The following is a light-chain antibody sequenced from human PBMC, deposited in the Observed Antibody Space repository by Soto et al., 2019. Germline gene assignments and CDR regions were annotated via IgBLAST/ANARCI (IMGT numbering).Light chain of an antibody. J-gene: IGKJ1*01. Sequence: DIVMTQSPDSLAVSLGERATINCKSSQSVLFSSNNKNYLAWYQQKSGQSPKLLIYWASSRDSGVPDRFSGSGSGTDFTLTISSLQAADVAVYFCQQYYSPPWTFGPGTKVDIK. V-gene: IGKV4-1*01. CDR1: QSVLFSSNNKNY. CDR3: QQYYSPPWT. CDR2: WAS.